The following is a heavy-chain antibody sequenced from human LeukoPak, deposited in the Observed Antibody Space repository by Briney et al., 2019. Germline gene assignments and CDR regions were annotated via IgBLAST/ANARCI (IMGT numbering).Heavy chain of an antibody. CDR2: IIPIFGTA. CDR1: GGTFSSYA. J-gene: IGHJ3*02. Sequence: SVKVSCKASGGTFSSYAISWVRQAPGQGLEWMGGIIPIFGTANYAQKFQGRVTITADESTSTAYMELSSLRSEDTAVYYCARATMDIVATITLGAFDIWGQGTMVTVSS. D-gene: IGHD5-12*01. CDR3: ARATMDIVATITLGAFDI. V-gene: IGHV1-69*13.